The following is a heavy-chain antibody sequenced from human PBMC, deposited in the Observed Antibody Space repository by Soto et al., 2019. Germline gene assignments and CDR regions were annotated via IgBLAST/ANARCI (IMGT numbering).Heavy chain of an antibody. Sequence: QVQLVQCGAEVKKPGASVKVSCKASGYPFTSYAISWVRQARGQGLEWMGWISAYNGNTNYAQKLQGRVTMTTDPSTSTAYNELRSLRSDDTAVYYCARGDQQGGSKAWYYYGMDVWGQGTTVTVSS. D-gene: IGHD2-2*01. J-gene: IGHJ6*02. V-gene: IGHV1-18*01. CDR2: ISAYNGNT. CDR1: GYPFTSYA. CDR3: ARGDQQGGSKAWYYYGMDV.